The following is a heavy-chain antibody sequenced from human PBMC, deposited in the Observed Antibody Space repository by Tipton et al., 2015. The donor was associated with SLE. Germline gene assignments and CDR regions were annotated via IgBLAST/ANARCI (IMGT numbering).Heavy chain of an antibody. V-gene: IGHV4-61*09. Sequence: TLSLTCTVSGGSISRGSYYWRWIRQPAGKGLEWIGHIYTSGSTNYNPSLKSRVTMSVDTSTNQFSPTLSSVTAADTAVYYCARPIDYSSSWTDAFDIWGQGTMVTVSS. CDR2: IYTSGST. CDR1: GGSISRGSYY. D-gene: IGHD6-13*01. CDR3: ARPIDYSSSWTDAFDI. J-gene: IGHJ3*02.